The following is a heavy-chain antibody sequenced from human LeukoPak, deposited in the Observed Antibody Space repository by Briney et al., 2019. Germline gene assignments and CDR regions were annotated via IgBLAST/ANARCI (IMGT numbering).Heavy chain of an antibody. CDR1: GGSFSGYY. J-gene: IGHJ4*02. V-gene: IGHV4-34*01. Sequence: SETLSLTCAVYGGSFSGYYWSWIRQPPGKGLEWIGSIYHSGSTNYIPSLKSRLTISVDTSKNQFSLRLSSVTAADTAVYYCARDAWFGAGRTFAYWGQGTLVTVSS. D-gene: IGHD3-10*01. CDR3: ARDAWFGAGRTFAY. CDR2: IYHSGST.